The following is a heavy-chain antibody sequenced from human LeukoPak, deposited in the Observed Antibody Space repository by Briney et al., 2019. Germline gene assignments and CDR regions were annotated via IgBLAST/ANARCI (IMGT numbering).Heavy chain of an antibody. D-gene: IGHD4-11*01. Sequence: PGGSLRLSCAASGLTFNNSGMLWVRQAPGKGLEYVSAISSNGGSTYYANSVKARFTISTDNSKNTLYLQMGSLRAEDMAVYYCARQLSYSNYKDGPWYFDLWGRGTLVTVSS. J-gene: IGHJ2*01. V-gene: IGHV3-64*01. CDR3: ARQLSYSNYKDGPWYFDL. CDR1: GLTFNNSG. CDR2: ISSNGGST.